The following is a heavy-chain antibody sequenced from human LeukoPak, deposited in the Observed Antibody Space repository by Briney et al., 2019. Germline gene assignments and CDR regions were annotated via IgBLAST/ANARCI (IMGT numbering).Heavy chain of an antibody. CDR2: INHSGST. CDR3: ARCTRITMVRGVIITGIYYFDY. J-gene: IGHJ4*02. CDR1: GVSFSGYY. Sequence: PSETLSLTCAVYGVSFSGYYWSWIRQPPGKGLECIGEINHSGSTNYNPSLKSRVTISVDTSKNQFSLKLSSVTAADTAVYYCARCTRITMVRGVIITGIYYFDYWGQGTLVTVSS. V-gene: IGHV4-34*01. D-gene: IGHD3-10*01.